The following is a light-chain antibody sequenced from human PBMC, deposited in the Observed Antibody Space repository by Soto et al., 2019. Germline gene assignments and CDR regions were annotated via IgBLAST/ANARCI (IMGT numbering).Light chain of an antibody. J-gene: IGLJ2*01. Sequence: QSVLTQPPSASGTPGQRVTISCSGSCSNIGSNTVNWYQQLPGTAPKLLIYSNNQRPSGVPDRFSGSKSGTSASLAISGLQSEDEADYYCAAWDDILNGVVFGGGTKLTVL. CDR3: AAWDDILNGVV. CDR2: SNN. CDR1: CSNIGSNT. V-gene: IGLV1-44*01.